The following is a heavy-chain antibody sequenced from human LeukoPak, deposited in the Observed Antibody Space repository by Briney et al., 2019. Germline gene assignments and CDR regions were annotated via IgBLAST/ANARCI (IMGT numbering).Heavy chain of an antibody. CDR1: SGSISNYY. V-gene: IGHV4-59*01. CDR2: ISYSGGT. Sequence: SETLSLTCTVSSGSISNYYWSWIRQPPGKGLEWIGYISYSGGTNYNPSLKSRVTISVDKSKNQFSLELTSVTAADTALYYCARAPDTSGYFYYLDYWGQGTLVTVSS. J-gene: IGHJ4*02. CDR3: ARAPDTSGYFYYLDY. D-gene: IGHD3-22*01.